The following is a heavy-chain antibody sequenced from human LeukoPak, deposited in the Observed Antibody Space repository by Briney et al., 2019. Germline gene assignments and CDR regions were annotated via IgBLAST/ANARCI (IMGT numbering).Heavy chain of an antibody. CDR2: FDPEDGET. Sequence: ASVKVSCKVSGYTLTELSMHWVRQAPGKGLEWMGGFDPEDGETIYAQKFQGRVTMTEDTSTDTAYMELSSLRSEDTAVYYCAKDWEAAAGTMGYYFDYWGQGTLVTVSS. D-gene: IGHD6-13*01. V-gene: IGHV1-24*01. CDR1: GYTLTELS. CDR3: AKDWEAAAGTMGYYFDY. J-gene: IGHJ4*02.